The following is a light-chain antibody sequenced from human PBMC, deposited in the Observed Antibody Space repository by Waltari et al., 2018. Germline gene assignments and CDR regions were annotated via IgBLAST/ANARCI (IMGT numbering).Light chain of an antibody. CDR2: GTS. Sequence: QSVLTQPPSVSGAPGPRVTISCTGSTSNIGAGYDVHWYQHLPGTAPKLLIYGTSNRPSGVPDRFSGSKSGTSASLAITGLQAEDEAGYYCQSYDSSLSGWVFGGGTKLTVL. CDR3: QSYDSSLSGWV. CDR1: TSNIGAGYD. V-gene: IGLV1-40*01. J-gene: IGLJ2*01.